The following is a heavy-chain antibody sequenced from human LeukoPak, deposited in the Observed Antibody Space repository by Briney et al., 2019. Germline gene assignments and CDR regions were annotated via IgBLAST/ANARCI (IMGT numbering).Heavy chain of an antibody. CDR2: ISSSGSTI. D-gene: IGHD3-10*02. Sequence: GGSLRLSCAASGFTFSSFEMNWVRPAPGNGLEWVSYISSSGSTIYYAGSVKGRFTISRDNAKNSLYLQMNSLRAEDTAVYYCAELGITMIGGVGGKGTTVTISS. J-gene: IGHJ6*04. CDR3: AELGITMIGGV. V-gene: IGHV3-48*03. CDR1: GFTFSSFE.